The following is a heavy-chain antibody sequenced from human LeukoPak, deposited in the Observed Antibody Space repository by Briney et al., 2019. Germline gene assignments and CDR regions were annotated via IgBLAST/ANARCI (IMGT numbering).Heavy chain of an antibody. D-gene: IGHD3-3*01. CDR2: IRYDGSNK. CDR3: AKGVIFGVVIKEYYYMDV. Sequence: GGSLRLSCAASGFTFSSYAMSWVRQAPGKGLEWVAFIRYDGSNKYYADSVKGRFTISRDNSKNTLYLQMNSLRAEDTAVYYCAKGVIFGVVIKEYYYMDVWGKGTTVTVSS. V-gene: IGHV3-30*02. CDR1: GFTFSSYA. J-gene: IGHJ6*03.